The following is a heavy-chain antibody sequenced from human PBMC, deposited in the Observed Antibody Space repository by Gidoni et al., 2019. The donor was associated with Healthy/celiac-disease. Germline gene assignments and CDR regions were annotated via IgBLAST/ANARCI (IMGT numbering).Heavy chain of an antibody. Sequence: QVQLVESGGGVVQPGRSLRLSWSASGFTCSSYAMNWVRQAPGKGLEWVAVISYDGSNKYYADSVKGRFTISRDNSKNTLYLQMNSLRAEDTAVYDCARALGATGYWGQGTLVTVSA. J-gene: IGHJ4*02. CDR1: GFTCSSYA. V-gene: IGHV3-30-3*01. D-gene: IGHD1-26*01. CDR2: ISYDGSNK. CDR3: ARALGATGY.